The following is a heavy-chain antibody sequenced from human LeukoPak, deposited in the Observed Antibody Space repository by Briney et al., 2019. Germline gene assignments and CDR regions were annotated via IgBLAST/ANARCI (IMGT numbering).Heavy chain of an antibody. Sequence: GGSLRLSCAASGFTFSSYWMHWVRQAPGKGLGWVSRINSDGGSTNYADSVKGRFTISRDNAKNTLYLQMNSLRAEDTAVYYCARDNFSLANWGVTDAFASWGQGTMVTVYS. CDR2: INSDGGST. CDR3: ARDNFSLANWGVTDAFAS. D-gene: IGHD7-27*01. J-gene: IGHJ3*02. CDR1: GFTFSSYW. V-gene: IGHV3-74*01.